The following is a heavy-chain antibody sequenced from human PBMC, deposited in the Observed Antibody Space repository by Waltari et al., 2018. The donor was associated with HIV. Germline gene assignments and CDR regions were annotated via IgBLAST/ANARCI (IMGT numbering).Heavy chain of an antibody. CDR2: VWYDGTNK. V-gene: IGHV3-33*01. J-gene: IGHJ4*02. CDR1: GFSFSDYA. CDR3: ARDLQATVAVDYFDF. Sequence: QVQLVESGGGMVQPGGSLRLSCAATGFSFSDYAMDWVRQAPGKGLEWVAVVWYDGTNKYYADSVKGRFLISRDNSKRTLYLQMNHLTAEDTAVYYCARDLQATVAVDYFDFWGQGTLVTVSS.